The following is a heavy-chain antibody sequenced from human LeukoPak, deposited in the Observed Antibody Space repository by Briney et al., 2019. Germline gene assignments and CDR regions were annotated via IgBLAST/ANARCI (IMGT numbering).Heavy chain of an antibody. D-gene: IGHD3-22*01. CDR1: GYTFTSYA. Sequence: ASVKVSCKASGYTFTSYAMNWVRQAPGQGLEWMGWINTNTGNPTYAQGFTGRFVFSLDTSVSTAYLQISSLKTEDTAVYYCARDNSGYGHYVLDVWGQGTTVTVSS. J-gene: IGHJ6*02. CDR2: INTNTGNP. V-gene: IGHV7-4-1*02. CDR3: ARDNSGYGHYVLDV.